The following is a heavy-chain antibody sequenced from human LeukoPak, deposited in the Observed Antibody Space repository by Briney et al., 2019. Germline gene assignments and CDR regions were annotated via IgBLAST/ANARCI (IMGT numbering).Heavy chain of an antibody. CDR1: GFTFSSYS. V-gene: IGHV3-21*01. J-gene: IGHJ4*02. CDR2: ISSSSSYI. Sequence: GGSLRLSCAASGFTFSSYSMNWVRQAPGKGLEWVSSISSSSSYIYYADSVKGRFTISRDNAKNSLYLQMNSLRAEDTAVYYCAREPLKARDYDSWWGQGTLVTVSS. CDR3: AREPLKARDYDSW. D-gene: IGHD3-22*01.